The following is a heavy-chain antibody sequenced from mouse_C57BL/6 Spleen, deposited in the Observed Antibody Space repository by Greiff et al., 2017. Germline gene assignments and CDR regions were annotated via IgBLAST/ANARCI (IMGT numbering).Heavy chain of an antibody. D-gene: IGHD2-3*01. CDR2: CRNKANDYTT. CDR1: GFTFSDFY. Sequence: EVNVVESGGGLVQSGRSLRLSCATSGFTFSDFYMEWVRQAPGKGLEWIAACRNKANDYTTEYSASVQGRFIVSRDTSQSILYLQMNALIAEDTSIYYCARGAMDGYGYFDVWGTGTTVTVSS. V-gene: IGHV7-1*01. J-gene: IGHJ1*03. CDR3: ARGAMDGYGYFDV.